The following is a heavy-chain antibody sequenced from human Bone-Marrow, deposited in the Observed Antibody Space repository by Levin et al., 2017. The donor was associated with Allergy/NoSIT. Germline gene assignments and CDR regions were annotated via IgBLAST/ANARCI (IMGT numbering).Heavy chain of an antibody. V-gene: IGHV1-69*13. CDR2: IMPTYGAA. D-gene: IGHD3-10*01. CDR1: GDTFSGYG. CDR3: ARDRDWSTMIRGLLYGMDV. J-gene: IGHJ6*02. Sequence: SVKVSCKASGDTFSGYGIMWLRQAPGQGLEWMGGIMPTYGAANYAQKFQGRLTITADETTGTVYMELGSLTSGDTAVYYCARDRDWSTMIRGLLYGMDVWGQGTTVTVSS.